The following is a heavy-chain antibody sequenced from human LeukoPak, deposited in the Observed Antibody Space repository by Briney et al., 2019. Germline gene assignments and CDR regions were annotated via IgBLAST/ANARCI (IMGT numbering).Heavy chain of an antibody. J-gene: IGHJ6*02. CDR1: GYTFSTYD. Sequence: ASVKVSCKASGYTFSTYDINWVQQATGQGLEWMGWMNPNSGNTGYAQKFQGRVTMTRNTSIRTAYMELSSLRSEDTAVYYCARGNYYDSSGYYYYYGMDVWGQGTTVTVSS. D-gene: IGHD3-22*01. CDR2: MNPNSGNT. V-gene: IGHV1-8*01. CDR3: ARGNYYDSSGYYYYYGMDV.